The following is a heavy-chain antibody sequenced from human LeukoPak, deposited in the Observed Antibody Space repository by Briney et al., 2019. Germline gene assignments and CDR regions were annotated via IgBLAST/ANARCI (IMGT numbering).Heavy chain of an antibody. V-gene: IGHV3-23*01. J-gene: IGHJ4*02. Sequence: PGGSLRLSCAASGFTFDDYGMSWVRQAPGKGLEWVSAISGSGGSTYYADSVKGRFTISRDNSKNTLYLQMNSLRAEDTAVYYCAKDRYYYDSSGYYYFDYWGQGTLVTVSS. D-gene: IGHD3-22*01. CDR1: GFTFDDYG. CDR2: ISGSGGST. CDR3: AKDRYYYDSSGYYYFDY.